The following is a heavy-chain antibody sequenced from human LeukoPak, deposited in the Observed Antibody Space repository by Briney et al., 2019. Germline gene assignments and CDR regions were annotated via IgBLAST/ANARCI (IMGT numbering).Heavy chain of an antibody. D-gene: IGHD3-22*01. CDR1: GGSFSGYY. Sequence: TASETLSLTCAVYGGSFSGYYWSWIRQPPGKGLEWIGEINHSGSTNYNPSLKSRVTISVDTSKNQFSLKLSSVTAADTAVYYCARSTYYYDSSGFDYWGQGTLVTVSS. CDR3: ARSTYYYDSSGFDY. V-gene: IGHV4-34*01. J-gene: IGHJ4*02. CDR2: INHSGST.